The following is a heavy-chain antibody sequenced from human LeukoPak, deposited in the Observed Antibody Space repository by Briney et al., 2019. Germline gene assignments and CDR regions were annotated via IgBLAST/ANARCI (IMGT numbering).Heavy chain of an antibody. D-gene: IGHD3-16*01. CDR2: FYTGVERT. CDR1: GFSVSNIY. V-gene: IGHV3-66*01. CDR3: ARGVWGPYYFDY. Sequence: AGGSLRLSCAASGFSVSNIYMTWVRQAPGKGLEWVSVFYTGVERTHYADSVKGRFTLSRDDSKNSLDLQMNSLRAEDTAVYYCARGVWGPYYFDYWGQGTLVTVSS. J-gene: IGHJ4*02.